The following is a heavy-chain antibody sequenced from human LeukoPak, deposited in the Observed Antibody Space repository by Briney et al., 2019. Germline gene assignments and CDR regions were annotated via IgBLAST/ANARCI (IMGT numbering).Heavy chain of an antibody. CDR2: INHSGST. CDR3: ARDYAVVVPAAINSYYYYYMDV. V-gene: IGHV4-34*01. Sequence: SETLSLTCAVYGGSFSGYYWSWIRQPPGKGLEWIGEINHSGSTNYNPSLKSRVTISVDTSKNQFSLKLSSVTAADTAVYYCARDYAVVVPAAINSYYYYYMDVWGKGTTVTVSS. D-gene: IGHD2-2*01. CDR1: GGSFSGYY. J-gene: IGHJ6*03.